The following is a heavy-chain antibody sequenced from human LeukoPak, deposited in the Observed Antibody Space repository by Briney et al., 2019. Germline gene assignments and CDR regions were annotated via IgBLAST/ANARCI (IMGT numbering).Heavy chain of an antibody. J-gene: IGHJ2*01. CDR3: ARRTYYDILTGYKYWYFDL. CDR2: INYSGSS. Sequence: PSETLSLTCTVSGGSISTYYWTWIRRPPGKGLVWIGYINYSGSSDYNPSLKSRVTISVDTSKNQFSLKLNSVTAADTAVYYCARRTYYDILTGYKYWYFDLWGRGTLVTVSS. V-gene: IGHV4-59*01. CDR1: GGSISTYY. D-gene: IGHD3-9*01.